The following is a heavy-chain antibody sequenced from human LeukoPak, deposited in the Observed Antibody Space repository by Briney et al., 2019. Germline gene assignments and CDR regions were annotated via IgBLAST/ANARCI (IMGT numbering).Heavy chain of an antibody. D-gene: IGHD3-10*01. Sequence: GEPLKISCKGSGYSFTSYWIGWVRQMPGKGLEWMGFIYPGDSDTRYSPSFQGQVTISADKSISTAYLQWSSLKASDTAMYYCARRNFGGQGNNWFDPWGQGTLVTVSS. J-gene: IGHJ5*02. V-gene: IGHV5-51*01. CDR3: ARRNFGGQGNNWFDP. CDR2: IYPGDSDT. CDR1: GYSFTSYW.